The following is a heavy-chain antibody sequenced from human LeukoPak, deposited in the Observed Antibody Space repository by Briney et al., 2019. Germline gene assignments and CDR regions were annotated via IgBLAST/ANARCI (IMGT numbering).Heavy chain of an antibody. D-gene: IGHD2-2*01. J-gene: IGHJ4*02. CDR1: GYTFTSYG. Sequence: ASVKVSCKASGYTFTSYGISWVRPAPGQGLEWMGWISAYNGNTNYAQKLQGRVTMTTDTSTSTAYMELRSLRSDDTAVYYCAREGSRVPAAQFDYWGQGTLVTVSS. V-gene: IGHV1-18*01. CDR3: AREGSRVPAAQFDY. CDR2: ISAYNGNT.